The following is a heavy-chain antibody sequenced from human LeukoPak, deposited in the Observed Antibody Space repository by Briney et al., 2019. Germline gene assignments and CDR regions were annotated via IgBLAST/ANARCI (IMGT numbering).Heavy chain of an antibody. CDR1: GGSINSHY. V-gene: IGHV4-59*11. D-gene: IGHD6-13*01. CDR2: VFNGGST. Sequence: SETLSLTCSVSGGSINSHYWSWIRQSPGKGLEWIGYVFNGGSTNYNPSLKSRVTMSLDTSRGQFSLRLSSVTAADTAIYYCASRPAGSTWYGVFDYWSQGTLVTVSS. CDR3: ASRPAGSTWYGVFDY. J-gene: IGHJ4*02.